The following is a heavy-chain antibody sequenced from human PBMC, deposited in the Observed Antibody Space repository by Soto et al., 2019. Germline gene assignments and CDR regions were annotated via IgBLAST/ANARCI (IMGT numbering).Heavy chain of an antibody. V-gene: IGHV3-30*18. CDR3: AKDVARWLQFPYNWFDP. CDR2: ISYDGSNK. J-gene: IGHJ5*02. Sequence: QVQLVESGGGVVQPGRSLRLSCAASGFTFSSYGMHWVRQAPGEGLEWVAVISYDGSNKYYADSVKGRFTISRDNSKNTLYLQMNSLRAEDTAVYYCAKDVARWLQFPYNWFDPWGQGTLVTVSS. CDR1: GFTFSSYG. D-gene: IGHD5-12*01.